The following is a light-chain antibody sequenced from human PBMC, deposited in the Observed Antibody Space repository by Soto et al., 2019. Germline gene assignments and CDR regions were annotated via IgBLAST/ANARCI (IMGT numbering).Light chain of an antibody. CDR2: EGS. CDR3: VAWDDSLSWV. J-gene: IGLJ3*02. Sequence: QSALTQPASVSGSPGQSITISCTGTSSDVGSYNLVSWYQQHPGKAPKLMIYEGSKRPSGVPDRFSGSKSGTSASLAISGLQSEDEADYYCVAWDDSLSWVFGGGTQLTVL. V-gene: IGLV2-14*02. CDR1: SSDVGSYNL.